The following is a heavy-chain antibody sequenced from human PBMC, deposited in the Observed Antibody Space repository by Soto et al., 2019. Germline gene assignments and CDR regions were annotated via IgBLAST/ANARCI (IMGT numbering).Heavy chain of an antibody. CDR3: ARGNTFNYAGFDV. CDR1: GYTFSDFD. D-gene: IGHD3-16*01. J-gene: IGHJ6*02. Sequence: ASVEVSCKASGYTFSDFDINWLRQAAGQGPEGMGWMNAKSGDTFSAQRLQGKFNMTWDTSLSTAYMEVGSLTSDDAAIYYCARGNTFNYAGFDVWGPGTTVTFS. V-gene: IGHV1-8*01. CDR2: MNAKSGDT.